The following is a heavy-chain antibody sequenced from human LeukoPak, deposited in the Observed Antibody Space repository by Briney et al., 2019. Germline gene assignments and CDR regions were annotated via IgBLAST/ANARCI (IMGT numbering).Heavy chain of an antibody. CDR2: IYSGGST. CDR1: GFTVSSNY. V-gene: IGHV3-66*01. J-gene: IGHJ4*02. Sequence: GGSLRLSCAASGFTVSSNYMTWVRQAPGKGLEWVSVIYSGGSTYYADSVKGRFTISRDDSKSTLYLQMNSLRVEDTAVYYCARGIAVADTGFFDYWGQGTLVTVSS. CDR3: ARGIAVADTGFFDY. D-gene: IGHD6-19*01.